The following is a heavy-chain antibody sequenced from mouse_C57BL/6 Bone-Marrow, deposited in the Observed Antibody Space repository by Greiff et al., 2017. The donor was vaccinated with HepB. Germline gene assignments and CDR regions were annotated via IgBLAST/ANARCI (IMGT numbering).Heavy chain of an antibody. CDR2: IYPRSGNT. CDR3: ARDYYYGSSYVWFAY. D-gene: IGHD1-1*01. J-gene: IGHJ3*01. V-gene: IGHV1-81*01. CDR1: GYTFTSYG. Sequence: LVESGAELARPGASVKLSCKASGYTFTSYGISWVKQRTGQGLEWIGEIYPRSGNTYYNEKFKGKATLTADKSSSTAYMELRSLTSEDSAVYFCARDYYYGSSYVWFAYWGQGTRVTVSA.